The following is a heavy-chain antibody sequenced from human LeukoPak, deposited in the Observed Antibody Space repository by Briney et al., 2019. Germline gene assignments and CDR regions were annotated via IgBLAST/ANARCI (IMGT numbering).Heavy chain of an antibody. CDR3: ARVEEGYGSGRRENYYYYYMDV. D-gene: IGHD3-10*01. CDR1: GGSIRSSTSY. J-gene: IGHJ6*03. V-gene: IGHV4-61*05. Sequence: PSETLSLTCTVSGGSIRSSTSYWGWIRQPPGKGLQWIGYIHYTGSTNYNPSLKSRVTISVDTSKNQFSLKLRSVTAADTAVYYCARVEEGYGSGRRENYYYYYMDVWGKGTTVTISS. CDR2: IHYTGST.